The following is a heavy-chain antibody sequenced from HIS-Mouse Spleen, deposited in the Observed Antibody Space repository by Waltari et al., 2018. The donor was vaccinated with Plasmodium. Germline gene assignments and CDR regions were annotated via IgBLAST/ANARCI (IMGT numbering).Heavy chain of an antibody. CDR3: ASSWYWYFDL. V-gene: IGHV3-7*01. CDR2: IKQDGSEK. CDR1: GFPFSSHW. D-gene: IGHD6-13*01. Sequence: EVQLVESGGGLVQPGGSLRLSCAASGFPFSSHWMSGVRQAPGKGLEWVANIKQDGSEKYYVDSVKGRFTISRDNAKNSLYLQMNSLRAEDTAVYYCASSWYWYFDLWGRGTLVTVSS. J-gene: IGHJ2*01.